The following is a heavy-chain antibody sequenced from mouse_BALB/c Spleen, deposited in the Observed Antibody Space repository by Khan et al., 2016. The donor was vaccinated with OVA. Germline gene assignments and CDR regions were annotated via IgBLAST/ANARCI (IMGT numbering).Heavy chain of an antibody. D-gene: IGHD1-1*01. CDR1: GFSLSSYG. J-gene: IGHJ3*01. CDR3: ARAFYYGAWFAY. Sequence: QVQLKQSGPGLVAPSQTLSITCTVSGFSLSSYGVHWVRQPPGKGLEWLGVIWAGGSTNHNSALISRLSTSKDNSKSQVVLKMNSLQTDDTAMYYCARAFYYGAWFAYWGQGTLVTVSA. V-gene: IGHV2-9*02. CDR2: IWAGGST.